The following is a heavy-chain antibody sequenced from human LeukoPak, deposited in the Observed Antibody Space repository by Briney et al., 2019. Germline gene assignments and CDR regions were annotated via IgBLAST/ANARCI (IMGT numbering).Heavy chain of an antibody. CDR3: ARDGFGTGSN. CDR1: GFTFSSYA. J-gene: IGHJ4*02. D-gene: IGHD3-16*01. CDR2: IKQDGSEK. V-gene: IGHV3-7*03. Sequence: GGSLRLSCAASGFTFSSYAMSWVRQAPGKGLEWVANIKQDGSEKNYVDSVKGRFIISRDNAKNSLYLQMNTLRADDTAVYYCARDGFGTGSNWGQGTLVTVSS.